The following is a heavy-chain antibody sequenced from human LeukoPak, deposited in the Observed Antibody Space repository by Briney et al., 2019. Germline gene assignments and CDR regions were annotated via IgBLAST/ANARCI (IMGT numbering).Heavy chain of an antibody. CDR1: GGSIISSNSY. V-gene: IGHV4-39*07. Sequence: SETLSLTCTVSGGSIISSNSYWAWIRQPPGKGLEWIGTIYYSGTTYYNPSLKSRVTISIDTSKNQFSLKLSSVTAADTAVYSCARADYYYDSSGYYPVVRYNWFDPWGQGTLVTVSS. CDR2: IYYSGTT. CDR3: ARADYYYDSSGYYPVVRYNWFDP. J-gene: IGHJ5*02. D-gene: IGHD3-22*01.